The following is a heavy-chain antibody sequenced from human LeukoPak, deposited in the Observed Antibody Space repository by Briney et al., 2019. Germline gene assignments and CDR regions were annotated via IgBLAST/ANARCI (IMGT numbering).Heavy chain of an antibody. CDR2: ISGDGGST. CDR3: AKDIRYSSSCRPFDY. Sequence: GGSLRLSCAASGFTFDDYAMHWVRQAPGKGLEWVSFISGDGGSTHYADSVKGRFTISRDNSKNSLYLQMNSLRTEDTALYYCAKDIRYSSSCRPFDYWGQGNPVTLSS. J-gene: IGHJ4*02. V-gene: IGHV3-43*02. D-gene: IGHD6-13*01. CDR1: GFTFDDYA.